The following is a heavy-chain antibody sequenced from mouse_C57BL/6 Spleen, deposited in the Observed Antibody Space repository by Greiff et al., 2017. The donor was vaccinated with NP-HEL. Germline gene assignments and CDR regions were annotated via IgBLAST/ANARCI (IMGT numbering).Heavy chain of an antibody. CDR2: IHPNSGST. J-gene: IGHJ3*01. V-gene: IGHV1-64*01. Sequence: QVQLQQPGAELVKPGASVKLSCKASGYTFTSYWMHWVKQRPGQGLEWIGMIHPNSGSTNYNEKFKSKATLTVDKSSSTAYMQLSSLTSEDAAVYYCARSGYDYPFAYWGQGTLVTVSA. D-gene: IGHD2-4*01. CDR3: ARSGYDYPFAY. CDR1: GYTFTSYW.